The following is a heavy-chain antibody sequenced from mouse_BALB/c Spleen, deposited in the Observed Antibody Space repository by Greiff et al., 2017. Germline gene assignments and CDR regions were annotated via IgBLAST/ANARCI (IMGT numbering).Heavy chain of an antibody. D-gene: IGHD2-14*01. J-gene: IGHJ3*01. CDR2: INSNGGST. CDR3: ARGFRYDAWFAY. Sequence: EVMLVESGGGLVQPGGSLKLSCAASGFTFSSYGMSWVRQTPDKRLELVATINSNGGSTYYPDSVKGRFTISRDNAKNTLYLQMSSLKSEDTAMYYCARGFRYDAWFAYWGQGTLVTVSA. V-gene: IGHV5-6-3*01. CDR1: GFTFSSYG.